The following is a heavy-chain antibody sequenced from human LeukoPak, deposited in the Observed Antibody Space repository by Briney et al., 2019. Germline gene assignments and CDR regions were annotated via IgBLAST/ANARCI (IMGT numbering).Heavy chain of an antibody. Sequence: GGSLRLSCAASGFIFSGQSMNWVRQAPGKGLEWVAYIKSDSSITHYADSVKGRFTISRDNGWNSLYLQMNSLRAEDTAVYYCARMPLEIVTNFLDSWGQGTLVTVSS. CDR1: GFIFSGQS. CDR3: ARMPLEIVTNFLDS. CDR2: IKSDSSIT. D-gene: IGHD4-11*01. V-gene: IGHV3-48*01. J-gene: IGHJ4*02.